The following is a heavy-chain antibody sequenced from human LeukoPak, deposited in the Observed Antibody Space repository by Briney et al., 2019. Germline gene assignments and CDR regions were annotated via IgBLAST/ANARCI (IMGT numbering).Heavy chain of an antibody. J-gene: IGHJ5*02. CDR2: IYYSGNT. V-gene: IGHV4-59*01. Sequence: SETLSLTCTVSGGSLSDYYWSWIRQPPGKGLEWIGYIYYSGNTNYNPSLKSRVTISVDSSKNQFSLRLTSVTADDTAVYYCARTSNWFDPWGQGTLVTVSS. D-gene: IGHD2-2*01. CDR3: ARTSNWFDP. CDR1: GGSLSDYY.